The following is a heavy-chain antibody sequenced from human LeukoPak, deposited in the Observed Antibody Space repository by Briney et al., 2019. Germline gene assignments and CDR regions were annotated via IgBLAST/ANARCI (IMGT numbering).Heavy chain of an antibody. CDR1: LYTFTGYY. CDR2: INPNSGGT. J-gene: IGHJ4*02. CDR3: ARGSRRTGSMLRGVSDFDY. D-gene: IGHD3-10*01. V-gene: IGHV1-2*02. Sequence: GASVKVSCKASLYTFTGYYMHWVRQAPGQGVEWMGWINPNSGGTHYTQKFQGRVTMTRDTSISTAYMELSRLRSDDTAVYYCARGSRRTGSMLRGVSDFDYWGQGTLVTVSS.